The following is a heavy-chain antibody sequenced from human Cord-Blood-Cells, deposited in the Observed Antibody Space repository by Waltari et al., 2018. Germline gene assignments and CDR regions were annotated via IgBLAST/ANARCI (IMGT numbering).Heavy chain of an antibody. Sequence: QVQLQQWGAGLLKPSETLSLTCAVYGGSFSGYYWGWIRQPPGKGLEWIGEINHSGSTNYNPSLKSRVTISVDTSKNQFSLKLSSVTAADTAVYYCARALRSSSSWYGWFDPWGQGTLVTVSS. D-gene: IGHD6-13*01. CDR3: ARALRSSSSWYGWFDP. CDR2: INHSGST. V-gene: IGHV4-34*01. J-gene: IGHJ5*02. CDR1: GGSFSGYY.